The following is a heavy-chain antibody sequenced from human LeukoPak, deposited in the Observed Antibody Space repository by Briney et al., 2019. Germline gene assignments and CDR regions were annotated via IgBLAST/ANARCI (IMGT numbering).Heavy chain of an antibody. Sequence: ASVKVSCKASGYTFTGHFMHWVRQAPGQGLEWMGWINPNSGGTNYAQKFQGRVTMTRDTSISTAYMELSSLRSEDTAVYYCARGRHSWYLAPDYYYYMDVWGKGTTVTIPS. D-gene: IGHD2-15*01. J-gene: IGHJ6*03. CDR1: GYTFTGHF. CDR2: INPNSGGT. CDR3: ARGRHSWYLAPDYYYYMDV. V-gene: IGHV1-2*02.